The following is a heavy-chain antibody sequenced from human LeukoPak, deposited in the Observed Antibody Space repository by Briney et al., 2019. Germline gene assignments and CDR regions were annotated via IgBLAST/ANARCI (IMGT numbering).Heavy chain of an antibody. Sequence: GASVKVSCKGSGYTFTSYDINWVRQATGQGLECMGWMNPNSGNTGYAQKFQGRVTMTRNTSISTAYMELSSLRSEDTAVYYCARVVVVAATNWFDPWGQGTLVTVSS. J-gene: IGHJ5*02. D-gene: IGHD2-15*01. V-gene: IGHV1-8*01. CDR2: MNPNSGNT. CDR1: GYTFTSYD. CDR3: ARVVVVAATNWFDP.